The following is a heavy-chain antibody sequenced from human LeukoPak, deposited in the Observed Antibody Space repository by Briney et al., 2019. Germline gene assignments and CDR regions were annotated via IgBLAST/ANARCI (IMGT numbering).Heavy chain of an antibody. CDR3: ARGPRYYYDNSGYSYYYYYYMDV. Sequence: SETLSLTCAVYGGSFSAYYWSWIRQPPGKGLEWIGEINHSGSTNYNPSLRSRVTISVDTSKNQFSLKLSSVTAADTAVYYCARGPRYYYDNSGYSYYYYYYMDVWGKGTTVTVSS. J-gene: IGHJ6*03. CDR2: INHSGST. D-gene: IGHD3-22*01. V-gene: IGHV4-34*01. CDR1: GGSFSAYY.